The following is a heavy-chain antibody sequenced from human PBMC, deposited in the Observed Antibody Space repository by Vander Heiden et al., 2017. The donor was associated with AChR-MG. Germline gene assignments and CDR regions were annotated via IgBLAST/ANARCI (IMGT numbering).Heavy chain of an antibody. CDR1: GFPFSRYA. Sequence: EVQLLESGGGLVQPGGSLRLSCAASGFPFSRYAMSWVRQAPGKGLEWVSAISGGGGSTYYADSVKGRFTISRDNSKNTLYLQMNSLRAEDTAVYYCAKLEAGWYDLSGPDYWGQGTLVTVSS. CDR3: AKLEAGWYDLSGPDY. V-gene: IGHV3-23*01. CDR2: ISGGGGST. D-gene: IGHD6-19*01. J-gene: IGHJ4*02.